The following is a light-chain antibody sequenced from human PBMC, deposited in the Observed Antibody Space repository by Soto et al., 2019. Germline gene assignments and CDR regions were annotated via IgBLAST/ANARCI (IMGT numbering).Light chain of an antibody. Sequence: DIQMTQSPSTLSASVGDRVTITCRASQSISGSLAWYQQKPGKAPKLLIYEASNVKSGVPSRFSGSGSGTEYTLTITSLKPDDSASYYCQQYNGYWTFGQGTRVYIK. CDR1: QSISGS. V-gene: IGKV1-5*03. CDR3: QQYNGYWT. J-gene: IGKJ1*01. CDR2: EAS.